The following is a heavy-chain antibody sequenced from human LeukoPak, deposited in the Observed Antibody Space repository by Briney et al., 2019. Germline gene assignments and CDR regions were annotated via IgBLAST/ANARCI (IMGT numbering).Heavy chain of an antibody. CDR1: GYSFTSYW. Sequence: GESLKISCKGSGYSFTSYWIGWVRQMPGKGLEWMGIIYPGDSDTRYSPSFQGQVTISADKSISTAYLQRSSLKASDTAMYYCARHRGDMTTVERIDYWGQGTLVTVSS. CDR3: ARHRGDMTTVERIDY. J-gene: IGHJ4*02. D-gene: IGHD4-23*01. CDR2: IYPGDSDT. V-gene: IGHV5-51*01.